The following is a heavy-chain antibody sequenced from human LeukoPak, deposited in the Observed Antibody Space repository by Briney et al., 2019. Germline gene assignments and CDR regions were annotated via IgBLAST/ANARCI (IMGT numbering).Heavy chain of an antibody. CDR2: MNPNSGNT. J-gene: IGHJ3*02. CDR1: GYTFTSYD. Sequence: ASVKVSCKASGYTFTSYDINWVRQATGQGLEWMGGMNPNSGNTGYAQKFQGRVTITRNTSISTAYMELSSLRSEDTAVYYCARLSYDDAFDIWGQGTMVTVSS. CDR3: ARLSYDDAFDI. D-gene: IGHD3-22*01. V-gene: IGHV1-8*03.